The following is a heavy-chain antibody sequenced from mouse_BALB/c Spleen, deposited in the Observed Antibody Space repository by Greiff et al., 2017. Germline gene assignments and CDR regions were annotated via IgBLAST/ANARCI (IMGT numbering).Heavy chain of an antibody. CDR2: IDPANGNT. D-gene: IGHD1-1*01. CDR3: ARERSWYFDV. Sequence: VQLVESGAELVKPGASVKLSCTASGFNIKDTYMHWVKQRPEQGLEWIGRIDPANGNTKYDPKFQGKATITADTSSNTAYLQLSSLTSEDTAVYYCARERSWYFDVWGAGTTVTVSS. V-gene: IGHV14-3*02. CDR1: GFNIKDTY. J-gene: IGHJ1*01.